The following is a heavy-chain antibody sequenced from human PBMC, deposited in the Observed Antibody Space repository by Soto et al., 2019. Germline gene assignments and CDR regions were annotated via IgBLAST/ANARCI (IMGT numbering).Heavy chain of an antibody. J-gene: IGHJ6*02. CDR1: GYTFTSYG. CDR3: ARDWLSGSGSLLNPDYGMDV. V-gene: IGHV1-18*01. Sequence: QVQLVQSGAEVKKPGASVKVSCKASGYTFTSYGISWVRQAPGQGLEWMGWISAYNGNTNYAQKLQGRVTMTTDTSTSTAYMELRSLRSDDTAVYYCARDWLSGSGSLLNPDYGMDVWGQGTTVTVSS. CDR2: ISAYNGNT. D-gene: IGHD3-10*01.